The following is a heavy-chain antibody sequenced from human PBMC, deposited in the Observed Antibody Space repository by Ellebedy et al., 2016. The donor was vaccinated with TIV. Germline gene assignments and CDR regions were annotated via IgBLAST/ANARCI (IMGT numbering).Heavy chain of an antibody. V-gene: IGHV3-48*04. D-gene: IGHD3-10*01. J-gene: IGHJ4*02. Sequence: GGSLRLSCAASGFTFSSYSMNWVRQAPGKGLEWVSYISSSSSTIYYADSVKGRLTVSRDNAKNSLYLQMNSLRAEDTAVYYCARDIDYYGSGSYCLDSWGQGTLVTVSS. CDR3: ARDIDYYGSGSYCLDS. CDR1: GFTFSSYS. CDR2: ISSSSSTI.